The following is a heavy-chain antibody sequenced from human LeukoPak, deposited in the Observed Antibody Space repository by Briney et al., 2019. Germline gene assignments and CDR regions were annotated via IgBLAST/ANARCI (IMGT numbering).Heavy chain of an antibody. V-gene: IGHV1-18*01. CDR2: ISGYNGKT. Sequence: ASVKVSCKASGYTFACCYISLVRQAPGQGLEWMGWISGYNGKTNYAQKFQDRITMTVDKSTTTVYMELKSLRSDDTAVYYCAKTHDFWSARKGDYFDPWGQGTLVIVSS. CDR3: AKTHDFWSARKGDYFDP. D-gene: IGHD3-3*01. J-gene: IGHJ4*02. CDR1: GYTFACCY.